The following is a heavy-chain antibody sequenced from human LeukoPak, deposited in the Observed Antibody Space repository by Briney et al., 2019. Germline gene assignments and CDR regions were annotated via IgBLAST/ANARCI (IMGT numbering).Heavy chain of an antibody. CDR3: ARDQSAADYGDYGRVDAFDI. CDR2: IIPIFGTA. Sequence: GASVKVSCKASGGTFSSYAISWVRQAPGQGLEWMGGIIPIFGTANYAQKFQGRVTITADKSTSTAYMELSSLRSEDTAVYYCARDQSAADYGDYGRVDAFDIWGQGTMVTVSS. D-gene: IGHD4-17*01. V-gene: IGHV1-69*06. J-gene: IGHJ3*02. CDR1: GGTFSSYA.